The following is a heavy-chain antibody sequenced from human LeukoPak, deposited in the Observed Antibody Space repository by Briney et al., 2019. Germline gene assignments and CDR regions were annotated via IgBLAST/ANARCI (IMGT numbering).Heavy chain of an antibody. CDR1: GGSFSGYY. J-gene: IGHJ5*02. D-gene: IGHD5-12*01. CDR2: INHSGST. CDR3: ARARGSGYQGWFDP. V-gene: IGHV4-34*01. Sequence: SETLSLTCAVYGGSFSGYYWSWLRQPPGKGLEWIGEINHSGSTNYNPSLKSRVTISVDTSKNQFSLKLSSVTAADTAVYYCARARGSGYQGWFDPWGQGTLVTVSS.